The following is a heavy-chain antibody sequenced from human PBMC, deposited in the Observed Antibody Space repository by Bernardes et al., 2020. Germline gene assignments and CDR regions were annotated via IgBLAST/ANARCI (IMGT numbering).Heavy chain of an antibody. J-gene: IGHJ4*02. Sequence: GGSLRLSCVVSGLTFSEYGMHWVRQAPGKGLERVSVISSDGSDEYYGDSVKGRFTVSRDNSKNTLYLQMNSLRPEDTAVYYCAKDLNHYDNVGYLDFWGQGTPVTVSS. D-gene: IGHD3-22*01. CDR1: GLTFSEYG. CDR2: ISSDGSDE. V-gene: IGHV3-30*18. CDR3: AKDLNHYDNVGYLDF.